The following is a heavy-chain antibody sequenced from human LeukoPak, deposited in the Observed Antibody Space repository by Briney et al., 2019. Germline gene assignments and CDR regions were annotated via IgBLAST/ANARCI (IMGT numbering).Heavy chain of an antibody. CDR3: AKVDTAMVRVGYSFDY. CDR1: GFTFRSNV. V-gene: IGHV3-23*01. CDR2: ISGSGDST. D-gene: IGHD5-18*01. J-gene: IGHJ4*02. Sequence: GGSLRLSCAASGFTFRSNVMSWVLQAPGKGLEWVSVISGSGDSTYYADSVKGRFTISRDNSKNTLYLQMNSLRPEDTAVYYCAKVDTAMVRVGYSFDYWGQGTLVTVSS.